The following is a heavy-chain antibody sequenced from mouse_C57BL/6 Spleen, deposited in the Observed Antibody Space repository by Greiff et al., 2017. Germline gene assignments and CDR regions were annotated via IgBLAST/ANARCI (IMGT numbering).Heavy chain of an antibody. CDR1: GYTFTSYW. CDR2: IYPGSGSP. J-gene: IGHJ2*01. CDR3: ARRRNHGYYSDY. Sequence: VQLQQPGAELVEPGASVKMSCKASGYTFTSYWITWVKQRPGHGLEWIGDIYPGSGSPNYNEKFKCKATLTVETSSSTAYMQLSSLTSEDSAVYYCARRRNHGYYSDYWGQGTTLTVAA. V-gene: IGHV1-55*01.